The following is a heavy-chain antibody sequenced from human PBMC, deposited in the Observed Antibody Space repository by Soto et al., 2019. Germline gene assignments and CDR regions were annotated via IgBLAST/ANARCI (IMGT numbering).Heavy chain of an antibody. CDR2: IYYTGTT. CDR1: GGSVHNGSYY. Sequence: SETLPLTCTVSGGSVHNGSYYWSWLRQPPGKGLEWIGYIYYTGTTNYNPSLKSHVTISVDTSKNQFSLKVKSVSAADTAVYFCARNSRGYIYGYYFDSWCQGTLVT. V-gene: IGHV4-61*01. CDR3: ARNSRGYIYGYYFDS. D-gene: IGHD5-18*01. J-gene: IGHJ4*02.